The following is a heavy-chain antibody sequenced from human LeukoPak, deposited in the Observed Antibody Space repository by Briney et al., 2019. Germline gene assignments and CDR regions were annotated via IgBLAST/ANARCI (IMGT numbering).Heavy chain of an antibody. V-gene: IGHV3-7*05. J-gene: IGHJ3*02. CDR2: IKQDGSEK. D-gene: IGHD2-15*01. CDR1: GFTFSSHW. Sequence: GGSLRLSCAASGFTFSSHWMNWVRQAPGKGLEWVANIKQDGSEKYCVDSVKGRFTISRDNAKKSLYLQMNSLRAEDTAVYYCAGSRVPGAVDIWGQGTMVTVSP. CDR3: AGSRVPGAVDI.